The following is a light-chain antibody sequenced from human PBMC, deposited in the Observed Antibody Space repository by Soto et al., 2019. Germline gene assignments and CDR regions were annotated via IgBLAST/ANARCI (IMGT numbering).Light chain of an antibody. J-gene: IGKJ2*01. CDR1: QSVSNNY. V-gene: IGKV3-20*01. CDR3: QQYGVSPLMFT. Sequence: PGERATLSCRASQSVSNNYLAGYQQKPGQAPRRLIYGASSRATCVPDRFSGSGTGTDFSLTITSLEPEDFAVYYCQQYGVSPLMFTFGQGTKVGVK. CDR2: GAS.